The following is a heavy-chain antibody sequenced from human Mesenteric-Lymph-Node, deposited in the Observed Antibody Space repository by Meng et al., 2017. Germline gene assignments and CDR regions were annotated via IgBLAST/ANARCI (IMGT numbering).Heavy chain of an antibody. CDR3: ARDRLSSSWFLGTYFDY. V-gene: IGHV4-59*12. D-gene: IGHD6-13*01. CDR1: GGSISSYY. CDR2: IYYSGST. J-gene: IGHJ4*02. Sequence: SETLSLTCTVSGGSISSYYWSWIRQPPGKGLEWIGYIYYSGSTNYNPSLKSRVTISVDTSKNQFSLKLSSVTAADTAVYYCARDRLSSSWFLGTYFDYWGQGTLVTVSS.